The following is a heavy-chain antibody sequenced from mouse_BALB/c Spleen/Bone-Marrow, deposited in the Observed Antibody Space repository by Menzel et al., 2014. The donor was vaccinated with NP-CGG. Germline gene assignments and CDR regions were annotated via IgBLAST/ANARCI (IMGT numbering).Heavy chain of an antibody. Sequence: VQLQQSGAALVKPGASVKLSCTASGFNIKDTYMHWVKQRPEQGLEWIGRIDPANGNTKYDPKFQGKATITADTSSNTAYLQLSSLTSEDTAVYYCARWEYYAMDYWGQGTSVTDSA. J-gene: IGHJ4*01. CDR1: GFNIKDTY. V-gene: IGHV14-3*02. CDR3: ARWEYYAMDY. D-gene: IGHD4-1*01. CDR2: IDPANGNT.